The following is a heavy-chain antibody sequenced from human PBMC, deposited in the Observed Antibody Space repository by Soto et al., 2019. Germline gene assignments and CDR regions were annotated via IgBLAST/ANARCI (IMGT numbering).Heavy chain of an antibody. Sequence: GGSLSLSCAASGFTFSDYYMSWIRQAPGKGLEWVSYISSSSSYTNYADSVKGRFTISRDNAKNSLYLQMNSLRAEDTAVYYCARSLVWYNWNYLGLGYFDYWGQGTLVTVSS. J-gene: IGHJ4*02. D-gene: IGHD1-7*01. CDR2: ISSSSSYT. CDR3: ARSLVWYNWNYLGLGYFDY. V-gene: IGHV3-11*06. CDR1: GFTFSDYY.